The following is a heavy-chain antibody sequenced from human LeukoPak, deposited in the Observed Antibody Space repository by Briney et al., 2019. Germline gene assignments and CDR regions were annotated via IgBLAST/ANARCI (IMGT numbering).Heavy chain of an antibody. Sequence: PSETLSLTCAVYGGSFSGYYWSWIRQPPGKGLEWIGEINHSGSTIYNPSLKSRVTMSLDTSKNQFSLKLSSVTAADTAMYYCARVSRGNSVGGDYWGQGTLVTVSS. V-gene: IGHV4-34*01. CDR1: GGSFSGYY. CDR3: ARVSRGNSVGGDY. CDR2: INHSGST. D-gene: IGHD4-23*01. J-gene: IGHJ4*02.